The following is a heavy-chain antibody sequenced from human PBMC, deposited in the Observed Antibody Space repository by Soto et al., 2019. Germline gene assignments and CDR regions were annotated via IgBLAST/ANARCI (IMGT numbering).Heavy chain of an antibody. CDR3: AKSLESSSGWYFDL. V-gene: IGHV3-30*18. Sequence: SLRLSCAASGFTFSSYGMHWVRQAPGKGLEWVAVISYDGSNKYYADSVKGRFTISRDNSKNTLYLQMNSLRAEDTAVYYCAKSLESSSGWYFDLWGRGTLVTVSS. CDR2: ISYDGSNK. J-gene: IGHJ2*01. D-gene: IGHD3-22*01. CDR1: GFTFSSYG.